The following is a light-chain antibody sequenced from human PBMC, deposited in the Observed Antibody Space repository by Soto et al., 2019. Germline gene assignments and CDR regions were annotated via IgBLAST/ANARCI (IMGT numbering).Light chain of an antibody. J-gene: IGKJ5*01. V-gene: IGKV3-20*01. CDR3: QQYGSSPPSST. Sequence: EIVLTQSPGTLSLSPGERATLSCRASQRVSSGYLAWYQQNPGQAPRLLIYGASNRATDIPDRFSGRGSGTDFTLTISRLEPEDFAVYYCQQYGSSPPSSTFGQGTRLEI. CDR2: GAS. CDR1: QRVSSGY.